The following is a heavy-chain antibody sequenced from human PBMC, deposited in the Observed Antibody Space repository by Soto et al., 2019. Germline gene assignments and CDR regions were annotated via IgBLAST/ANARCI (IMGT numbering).Heavy chain of an antibody. Sequence: GGSLRLSCAASGFKFSIYSMNWVRQAPGKGLEWVSSISSSSSYIYYADSVKGRFTISRDNAKNSLYLQMNSLRAEDTAVYYCARVRGITMVRGVIITGHYYYYYGMDVWGQGTTVTVSS. CDR2: ISSSSSYI. CDR1: GFKFSIYS. J-gene: IGHJ6*02. V-gene: IGHV3-21*01. D-gene: IGHD3-10*01. CDR3: ARVRGITMVRGVIITGHYYYYYGMDV.